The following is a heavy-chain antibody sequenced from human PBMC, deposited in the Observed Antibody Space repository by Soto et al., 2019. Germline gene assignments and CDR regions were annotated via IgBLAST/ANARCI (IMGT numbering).Heavy chain of an antibody. V-gene: IGHV3-7*03. D-gene: IGHD3-10*01. J-gene: IGHJ4*02. CDR3: ARGSKDSYPGSRIFDF. CDR1: GFNFSTYW. Sequence: EVQLVESGGGLVQPGGSLRLSCAASGFNFSTYWMTWVRQAPGKGLEWVANIKEDGSEKYYVDSVKGRFTISRDNAKNSVYLQMNSLRAEDTAVYYCARGSKDSYPGSRIFDFWGRGTLVTVSS. CDR2: IKEDGSEK.